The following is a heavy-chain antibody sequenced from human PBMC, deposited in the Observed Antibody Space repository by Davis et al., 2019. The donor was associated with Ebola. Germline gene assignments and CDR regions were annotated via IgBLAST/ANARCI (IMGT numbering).Heavy chain of an antibody. CDR1: GGSFSGYY. J-gene: IGHJ5*02. CDR3: ARGGIAVAGKGWFDP. Sequence: MPSETLSLTCAVYGGSFSGYYWSWIRQPPGKGREWMGYIYSSGSTYYNPSLKSRVTISVDTSKNQFSLKLSSVTAADTAVYYCARGGIAVAGKGWFDPWGQGTLVTVSS. D-gene: IGHD6-19*01. V-gene: IGHV4-30-4*08. CDR2: IYSSGST.